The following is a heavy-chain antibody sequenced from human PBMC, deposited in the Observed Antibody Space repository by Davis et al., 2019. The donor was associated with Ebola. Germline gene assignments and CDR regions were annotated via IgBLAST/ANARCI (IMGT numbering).Heavy chain of an antibody. Sequence: PGGSLRLSCAASGFTFSSYSMNWVRQAPGKGLEWVSYISSSSSTIYYADSVKGRFTISRDNAKNSLYLQMNSLRDEDTAVYYCARRTGFGELLPAHFDYWGQGTLVTVSS. CDR2: ISSSSSTI. CDR3: ARRTGFGELLPAHFDY. CDR1: GFTFSSYS. D-gene: IGHD3-10*01. J-gene: IGHJ4*02. V-gene: IGHV3-48*02.